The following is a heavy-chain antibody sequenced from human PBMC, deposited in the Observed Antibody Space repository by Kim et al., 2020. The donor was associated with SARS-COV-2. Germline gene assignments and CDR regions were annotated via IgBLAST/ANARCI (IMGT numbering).Heavy chain of an antibody. J-gene: IGHJ4*02. CDR1: GFTFSSNA. Sequence: GGSLRLSCAASGFTFSSNAMHWVRQAPGKGLEWVAVISYDGSNTYYADSVKGRFTISRDNSKNTLYLRMNSLRPEDTSLYYCAKDPGVYGGYGGMWDSWGQGAPVTVSS. D-gene: IGHD4-17*01. V-gene: IGHV3-30*18. CDR2: ISYDGSNT. CDR3: AKDPGVYGGYGGMWDS.